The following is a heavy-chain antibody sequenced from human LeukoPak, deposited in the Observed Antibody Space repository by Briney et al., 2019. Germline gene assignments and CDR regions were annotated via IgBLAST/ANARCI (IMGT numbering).Heavy chain of an antibody. CDR3: ARARRGGDYDSYFDY. J-gene: IGHJ4*02. Sequence: ASVRVSCKASGYTFSNYGISWVRQAPGQGLEWMGWISAFNGDTNYAQNLQGRVTLTTDTSTSTAYMDLGSLRSDDTAVYYCARARRGGDYDSYFDYWGQGTLVTVSS. V-gene: IGHV1-18*01. CDR1: GYTFSNYG. CDR2: ISAFNGDT. D-gene: IGHD4-17*01.